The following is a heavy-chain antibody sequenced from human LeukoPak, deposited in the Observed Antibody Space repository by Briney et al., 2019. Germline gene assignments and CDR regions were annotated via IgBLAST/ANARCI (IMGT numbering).Heavy chain of an antibody. CDR1: GGSISSYY. J-gene: IGHJ5*02. Sequence: PSETLSLTCTVSGGSISSYYWSWIRQPPGKGLEWIGYIYYSGSTNYNPSLRSRVTISVDTSRNQFSLKLSSVTAADTAVYYCARGRTGYPNWFDPWGQGTLVTVSS. CDR3: ARGRTGYPNWFDP. CDR2: IYYSGST. D-gene: IGHD3/OR15-3a*01. V-gene: IGHV4-59*08.